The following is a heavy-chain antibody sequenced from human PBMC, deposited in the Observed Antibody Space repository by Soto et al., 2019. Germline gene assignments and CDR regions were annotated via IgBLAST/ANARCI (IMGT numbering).Heavy chain of an antibody. D-gene: IGHD3-10*01. CDR1: GGSISSTNYH. V-gene: IGHV4-39*01. CDR3: ARHSVQGITMIWGSSNWFDP. Sequence: PSETLSLTCTVSGGSISSTNYHWGWIRQPPGKGLEWIGSVYYTGNTYYNPSLKSRVTISVDTSKNQFSLKLSSVTAADTAVYYCARHSVQGITMIWGSSNWFDPWGQGTLVTVS. J-gene: IGHJ5*02. CDR2: VYYTGNT.